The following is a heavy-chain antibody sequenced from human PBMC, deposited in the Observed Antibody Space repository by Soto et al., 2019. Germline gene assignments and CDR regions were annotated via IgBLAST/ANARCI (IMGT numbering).Heavy chain of an antibody. J-gene: IGHJ6*03. CDR3: ARGPPYSSSSVPHSPYYYLAV. D-gene: IGHD6-13*01. CDR2: INHSGST. V-gene: IGHV4-34*01. CDR1: GGSFSGYY. Sequence: SETLSLTCAVYGGSFSGYYWSWIRQPPGKGLEWIGEINHSGSTNYNPSLKSRVTISVDTSKNQFSLKLSSVTAADTAVYYCARGPPYSSSSVPHSPYYYLAVWGKGTTVTVSS.